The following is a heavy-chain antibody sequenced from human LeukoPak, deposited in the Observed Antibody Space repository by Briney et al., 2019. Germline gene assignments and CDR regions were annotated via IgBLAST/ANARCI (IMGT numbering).Heavy chain of an antibody. D-gene: IGHD2-21*02. V-gene: IGHV3-23*01. CDR3: AKVRPLIVVETATQYYFDY. Sequence: GGSLRLSCAASGFTVSSNYMSWVRQAPGKGREWVSAISGSGGSTYYADSVKGRFTISRDNSKNTLYLQMNSLRAEDTAVYYCAKVRPLIVVETATQYYFDYWGQGTLVTVSS. J-gene: IGHJ4*02. CDR2: ISGSGGST. CDR1: GFTVSSNY.